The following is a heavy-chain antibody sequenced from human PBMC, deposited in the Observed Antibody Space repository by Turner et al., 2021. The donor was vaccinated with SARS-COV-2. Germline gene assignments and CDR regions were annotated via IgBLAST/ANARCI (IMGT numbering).Heavy chain of an antibody. CDR1: GFTFSSYW. D-gene: IGHD3-22*01. J-gene: IGHJ3*02. CDR2: IKQDGSEK. V-gene: IGHV3-7*01. CDR3: ARDVPTYYYDSSGYYTDAFDI. Sequence: EVQLVESGGGLVQPGGSLRLSCAASGFTFSSYWMSWVRQAPGKGLEWVANIKQDGSEKYYVDSVKGRFTISRDNAKNSLYLQMNSLRAEDTAVYYCARDVPTYYYDSSGYYTDAFDIWGQGTMVTVSS.